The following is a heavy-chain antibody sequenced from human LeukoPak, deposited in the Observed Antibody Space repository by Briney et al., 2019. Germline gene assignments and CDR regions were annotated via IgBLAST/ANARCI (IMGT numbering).Heavy chain of an antibody. CDR2: IYYSGST. CDR3: ARADTYCGGDCHPGAEYFQH. Sequence: SETLSLTCTVSGGSISSYYWSWIRQPPGKGLEWIGYIYYSGSTNYNPSLKSRVTISVDTSKNQFSLKLSSVTAADTAVYYCARADTYCGGDCHPGAEYFQHWGQGTLVTVSS. D-gene: IGHD2-21*02. CDR1: GGSISSYY. V-gene: IGHV4-59*01. J-gene: IGHJ1*01.